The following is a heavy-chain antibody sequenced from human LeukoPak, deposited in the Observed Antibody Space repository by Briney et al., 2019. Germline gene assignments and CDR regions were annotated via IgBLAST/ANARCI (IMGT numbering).Heavy chain of an antibody. J-gene: IGHJ4*02. CDR2: IYYSGST. CDR1: GGSISSSSYY. V-gene: IGHV4-39*07. D-gene: IGHD5-18*01. Sequence: SETLSLTCTVSGGSISSSSYYWGWIRQPPGKGLEWIGSIYYSGSTYYNPSLKSRVTISVDTSKNQFSLKLSSVTAADTAVYYCARKGYTAMVINYWGQGTLVTVSS. CDR3: ARKGYTAMVINY.